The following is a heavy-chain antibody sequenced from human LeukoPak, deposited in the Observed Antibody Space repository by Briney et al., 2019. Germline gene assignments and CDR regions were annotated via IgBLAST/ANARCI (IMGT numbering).Heavy chain of an antibody. CDR1: GFTFRSYA. CDR2: ISYDGTYK. J-gene: IGHJ5*02. D-gene: IGHD6-19*01. V-gene: IGHV3-30-3*01. CDR3: AKEPASSGWFDP. Sequence: GGSLRLSCAASGFTFRSYAMHWVRQAPGKGLEWVAVISYDGTYKYYADSVKGRFTISRDNSKNTLCLQMNSLRAEDTAVYYCAKEPASSGWFDPWGQGTLVAVSS.